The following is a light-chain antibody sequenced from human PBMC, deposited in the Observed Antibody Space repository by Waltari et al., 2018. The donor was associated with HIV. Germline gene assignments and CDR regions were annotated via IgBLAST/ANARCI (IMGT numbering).Light chain of an antibody. CDR1: DGHSDYV. CDR2: LAGSGNY. V-gene: IGLV4-60*03. Sequence: QPVLTQSSSASASLGSSVELTCTLSDGHSDYVIDWHPQQPGKAPRYLMKLAGSGNYNMGSGVPDRFSGSSSGADRFLIISKLQSDDEATYYCETWDSNTRVFAGGTELTVL. CDR3: ETWDSNTRV. J-gene: IGLJ3*02.